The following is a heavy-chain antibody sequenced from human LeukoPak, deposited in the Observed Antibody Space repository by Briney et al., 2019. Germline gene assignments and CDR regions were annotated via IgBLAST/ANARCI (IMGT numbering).Heavy chain of an antibody. CDR2: IRRRAFGETA. CDR3: TREGAAAAYGMDV. V-gene: IGHV3-49*04. Sequence: GGSLRLCCTASGFTFGDYAVSWVRRAPGRGLEWVGLIRRRAFGETADYAASVKGRFTISRDDSKSIAYLQMNSLKTEDTAVYYCTREGAAAAYGMDVWGQGTTVTVSS. D-gene: IGHD6-13*01. CDR1: GFTFGDYA. J-gene: IGHJ6*02.